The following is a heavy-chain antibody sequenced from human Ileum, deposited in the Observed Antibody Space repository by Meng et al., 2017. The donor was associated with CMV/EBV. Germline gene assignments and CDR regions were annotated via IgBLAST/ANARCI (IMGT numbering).Heavy chain of an antibody. CDR1: GFIFSGYG. D-gene: IGHD3-16*01. Sequence: GESLKISCATSGFIFSGYGFHWVRLAPGKGLEWVSYISSRSNSIYYADSVKGRFTISRDNAKNSLYLQMNSLRAEDTAVYYCARGGRGNYYFYFGMDVWGQGTTVTVSS. CDR3: ARGGRGNYYFYFGMDV. J-gene: IGHJ6*02. V-gene: IGHV3-48*04. CDR2: ISSRSNSI.